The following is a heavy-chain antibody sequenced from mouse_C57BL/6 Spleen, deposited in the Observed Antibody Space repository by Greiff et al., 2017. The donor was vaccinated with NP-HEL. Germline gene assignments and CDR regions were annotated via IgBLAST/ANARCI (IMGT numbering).Heavy chain of an antibody. V-gene: IGHV1-4*01. CDR3: AREVFYGSSLYWYFDV. Sequence: QVQLKQSGAELARPGASVKMSCKASGYTFTSYTMHWVKQRPGQGLEWIGYINPSSGYTTYNQKFTDKATLTADKSSSTAYMQLSSLTSEDTAVYYCAREVFYGSSLYWYFDVWGTGTTVTVSS. J-gene: IGHJ1*03. CDR1: GYTFTSYT. D-gene: IGHD1-1*01. CDR2: INPSSGYT.